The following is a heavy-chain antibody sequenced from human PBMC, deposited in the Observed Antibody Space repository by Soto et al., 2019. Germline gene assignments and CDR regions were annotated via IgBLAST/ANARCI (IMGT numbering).Heavy chain of an antibody. Sequence: GASVKVSCKASGGTFSSYAISWVRQAPGQGLEWMGGIIPIFGTANYAQKFQGRVTITADKSTSTAYMELSSLRSEDTAVYYCASLPGYCSSTSCYLPWLVGGMDVWGQGTTVTVSS. CDR2: IIPIFGTA. CDR1: GGTFSSYA. J-gene: IGHJ6*02. D-gene: IGHD2-2*01. CDR3: ASLPGYCSSTSCYLPWLVGGMDV. V-gene: IGHV1-69*06.